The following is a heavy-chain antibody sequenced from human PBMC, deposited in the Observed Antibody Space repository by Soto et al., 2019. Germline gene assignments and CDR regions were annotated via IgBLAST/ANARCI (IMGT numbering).Heavy chain of an antibody. D-gene: IGHD3-10*01. Sequence: QVQLVQSGAELKKPGSSVKVSCKASGDTFSFYTINWVRQAPGLGPEWMGRVTPILSMSNYAQKFQGRVTMTADKSTSTAYMELRSLRSEDTAFYYCATSYGSGYRAFDYWGQGALVTVSS. CDR2: VTPILSMS. CDR3: ATSYGSGYRAFDY. CDR1: GDTFSFYT. J-gene: IGHJ4*02. V-gene: IGHV1-69*02.